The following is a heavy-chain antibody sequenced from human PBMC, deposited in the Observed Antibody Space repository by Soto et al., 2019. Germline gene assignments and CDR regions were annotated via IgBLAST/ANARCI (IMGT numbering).Heavy chain of an antibody. CDR3: IRGFHAPDV. Sequence: EVQLVESGGGLVQPGGSLRLSCSASGFTFSGRSMHWVRQAPGKGLEYVSGVSPNGNDKYYTDSVKGRFTISRDNSQNTLHLQMSSLRLEDTALFYCIRGFHAPDVWGQGTTVTVSS. V-gene: IGHV3-64D*08. CDR2: VSPNGNDK. J-gene: IGHJ6*02. CDR1: GFTFSGRS.